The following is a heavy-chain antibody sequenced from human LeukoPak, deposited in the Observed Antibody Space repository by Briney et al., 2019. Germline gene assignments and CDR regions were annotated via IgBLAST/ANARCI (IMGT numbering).Heavy chain of an antibody. CDR3: ARDRDIVVVPAAPFDY. CDR1: GFTFSSYS. D-gene: IGHD2-2*01. CDR2: ISSSSSYI. Sequence: PGGSLRLSCAASGFTFSSYSMNWVRQAPGKGLEWVSSISSSSSYIYYADSVKGRFTISRDNAKNSLYLQMNSLRAEDTAVYYCARDRDIVVVPAAPFDYWGQGTQVTVSS. J-gene: IGHJ4*02. V-gene: IGHV3-21*01.